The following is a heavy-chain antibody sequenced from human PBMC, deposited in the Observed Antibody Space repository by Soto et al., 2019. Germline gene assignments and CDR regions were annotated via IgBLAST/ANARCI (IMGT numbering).Heavy chain of an antibody. CDR2: IYYSGST. CDR1: GGSISSYY. V-gene: IGHV4-59*12. D-gene: IGHD3-9*01. J-gene: IGHJ6*02. Sequence: PSETLSLTCTVSGGSISSYYWSWIRQPPGKGLEWIGYIYYSGSTNYNPSLKSRVTISVDKSKNQFSLKLSSVTAADTAVYYCARGYYDILTLTGSYNESYYHGMDVWGQGTTVTVSS. CDR3: ARGYYDILTLTGSYNESYYHGMDV.